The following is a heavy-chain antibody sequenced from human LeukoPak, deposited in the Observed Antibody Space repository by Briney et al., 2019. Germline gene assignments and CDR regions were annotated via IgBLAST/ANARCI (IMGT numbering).Heavy chain of an antibody. Sequence: ASVKVSCKASGYTFTSYGISWVRQAPGQGLEWMGWISAYNGNTNYAQKLQGRVTMTTDTSTSTAYMELRSPRSDDTAVYYCARVRDHYDFWSGYYAGWFDPWGQGTLVTVSS. V-gene: IGHV1-18*01. D-gene: IGHD3-3*01. J-gene: IGHJ5*02. CDR1: GYTFTSYG. CDR2: ISAYNGNT. CDR3: ARVRDHYDFWSGYYAGWFDP.